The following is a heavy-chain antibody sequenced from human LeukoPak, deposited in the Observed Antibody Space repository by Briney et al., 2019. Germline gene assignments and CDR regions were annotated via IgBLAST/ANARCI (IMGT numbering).Heavy chain of an antibody. J-gene: IGHJ4*02. CDR3: ARGLDIVVVPAAIGDNFDY. V-gene: IGHV1-18*01. Sequence: ASVKVSCKASGYTFTSYGISWVRQAPGQGLEWMGWISAYNGNTNYAQKLQGRVTMTTDTSTSTAYMELSSLRSEDTAVYYCARGLDIVVVPAAIGDNFDYWGQGTLVTVSS. CDR2: ISAYNGNT. D-gene: IGHD2-2*03. CDR1: GYTFTSYG.